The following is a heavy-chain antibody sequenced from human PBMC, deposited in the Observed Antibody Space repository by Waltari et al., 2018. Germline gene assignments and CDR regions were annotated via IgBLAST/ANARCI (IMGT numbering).Heavy chain of an antibody. J-gene: IGHJ4*02. Sequence: EVQLVESGGGLVQPGRSLRLSCAASGFTFDDYAMHWVRPATGKGLEWVSGISWNSGSIGYADSVKGRFTISRDNAKNSLYLQMNSLRAEDTALYYCAKTAGPDYVWGSLDYWGQGTLVTVSS. CDR1: GFTFDDYA. V-gene: IGHV3-9*01. CDR3: AKTAGPDYVWGSLDY. D-gene: IGHD3-16*01. CDR2: ISWNSGSI.